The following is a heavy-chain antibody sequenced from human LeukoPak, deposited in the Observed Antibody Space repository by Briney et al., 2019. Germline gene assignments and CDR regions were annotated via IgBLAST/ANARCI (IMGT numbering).Heavy chain of an antibody. Sequence: PGGSLRLSCAASGFTFSSYAMSWVRQAPGKGLEWVSAISGSGGSTYYADSVKGRFTISRDNSKNTLYLQMNSLRAEDTAVYYCAKDAAYGSGYYYYYMDVWGKGTTVTVSS. CDR3: AKDAAYGSGYYYYYMDV. D-gene: IGHD3-10*01. CDR2: ISGSGGST. CDR1: GFTFSSYA. J-gene: IGHJ6*03. V-gene: IGHV3-23*01.